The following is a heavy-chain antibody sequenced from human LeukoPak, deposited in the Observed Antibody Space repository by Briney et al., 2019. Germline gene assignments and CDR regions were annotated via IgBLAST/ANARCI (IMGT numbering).Heavy chain of an antibody. V-gene: IGHV3-23*01. CDR3: AKDMGNYYDSSGYHPYYLDY. D-gene: IGHD3-22*01. J-gene: IGHJ4*02. Sequence: GGSLRLSCAASGFTFSSYAMSWVRQAPGKGLEWVSAISASGGSTYYADSVKGRFTISRDNSKNTLYLQMNSLRAEDTAVYYCAKDMGNYYDSSGYHPYYLDYWGQGTLVTVSS. CDR2: ISASGGST. CDR1: GFTFSSYA.